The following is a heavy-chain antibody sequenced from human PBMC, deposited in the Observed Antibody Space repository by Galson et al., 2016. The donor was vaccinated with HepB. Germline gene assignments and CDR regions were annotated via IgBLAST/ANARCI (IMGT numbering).Heavy chain of an antibody. CDR3: ARVRGQLSYFEY. V-gene: IGHV4-31*03. D-gene: IGHD1-1*01. J-gene: IGHJ4*02. CDR2: IHYSGSA. CDR1: GGSISSGGYY. Sequence: TLSLTCTVSGGSISSGGYYWSWIRQHPGKGLEWIGYIHYSGSAYYNPSLKSRVTISVDTSKNQFSLNLGSVTAADTAVYYCARVRGQLSYFEYWGQGTPVTVSS.